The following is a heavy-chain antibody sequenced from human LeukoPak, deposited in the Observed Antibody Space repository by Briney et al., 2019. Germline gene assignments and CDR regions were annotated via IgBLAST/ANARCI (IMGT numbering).Heavy chain of an antibody. J-gene: IGHJ5*02. V-gene: IGHV4-30-4*01. CDR2: MYYSGST. Sequence: SQTLSLTCTVSGGSISSGDYYWSWIRQPPGKGLEWISYMYYSGSTYYNPSLKSRVTMSADTSKNQLSLKLSSVTAADTAVYYCARPYYYDSRIDPWGQGILVTVPS. D-gene: IGHD3-22*01. CDR1: GGSISSGDYY. CDR3: ARPYYYDSRIDP.